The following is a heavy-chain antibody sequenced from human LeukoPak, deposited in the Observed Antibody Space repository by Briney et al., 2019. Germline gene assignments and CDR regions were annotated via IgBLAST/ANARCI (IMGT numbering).Heavy chain of an antibody. CDR1: GFNSNTYG. D-gene: IGHD2-8*01. CDR2: IWHDGSDE. V-gene: IGHV3-33*01. CDR3: AGEVVRDVSGVDYTWLDP. J-gene: IGHJ5*02. Sequence: GRSLRLSCAASGFNSNTYGMHWVRQTPGKGLEWVAVIWHDGSDEYYADSVKGRFTISRDNSKSLVYLQMDSLRDEDTAVYYCAGEVVRDVSGVDYTWLDPWGQGTLVFVS.